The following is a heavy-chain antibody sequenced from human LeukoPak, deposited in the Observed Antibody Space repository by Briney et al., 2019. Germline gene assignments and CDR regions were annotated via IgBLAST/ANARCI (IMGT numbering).Heavy chain of an antibody. V-gene: IGHV4-34*01. CDR3: ARQVVVVPAAIPFDY. CDR2: INHSGTT. J-gene: IGHJ4*02. Sequence: SETLSLTCAVYGGSFSGYYWSWIRQPPGKGLEWIGEINHSGTTNYNPSLRSRVTISVDTSKNQFSLKLSSVTAADTAVYYCARQVVVVPAAIPFDYWGQGTLVTVSS. CDR1: GGSFSGYY. D-gene: IGHD2-2*01.